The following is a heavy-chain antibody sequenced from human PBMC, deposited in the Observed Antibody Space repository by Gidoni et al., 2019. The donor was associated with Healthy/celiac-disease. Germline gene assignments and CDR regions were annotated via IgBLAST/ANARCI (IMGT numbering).Heavy chain of an antibody. CDR2: IYYSGST. V-gene: IGHV4-31*03. CDR1: GVSISSGGSS. D-gene: IGHD3-16*01. CDR3: AREERGRWLHSFSRSRYFDY. Sequence: QMQLQESGPGLVKPSQPLSLTCTVSGVSISSGGSSWSWIRQHPGQGLEWVGYIYYSGSTYYNPSLKSRVTISVDTSKNQFSLKLSSVTAADTAVYYCAREERGRWLHSFSRSRYFDYWGQGTLVTVSS. J-gene: IGHJ4*02.